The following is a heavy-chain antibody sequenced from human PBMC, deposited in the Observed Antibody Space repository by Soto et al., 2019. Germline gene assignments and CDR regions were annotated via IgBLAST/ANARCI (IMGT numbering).Heavy chain of an antibody. D-gene: IGHD3-10*01. Sequence: QVQLQQWGAGLLKPSETLSLTCAVYGGSFRGYYWSWIRQPPGKGLEWIGEINHSGSTNYNPSLKSRVTISVDTSKNQFSLKLSSVTAADTAVYYCASGPPWRVRGGRDYWGQGTLVTVSS. CDR1: GGSFRGYY. V-gene: IGHV4-34*01. CDR2: INHSGST. J-gene: IGHJ4*02. CDR3: ASGPPWRVRGGRDY.